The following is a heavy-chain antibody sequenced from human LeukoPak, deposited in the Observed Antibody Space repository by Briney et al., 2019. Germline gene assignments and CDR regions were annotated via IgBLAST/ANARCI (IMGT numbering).Heavy chain of an antibody. V-gene: IGHV3-7*04. CDR1: GFTFSRYW. D-gene: IGHD6-13*01. CDR2: IKQDGSET. J-gene: IGHJ4*02. Sequence: GGSLRLSCAVSGFTFSRYWMSRVRQAPGKGLEWVANIKQDGSETYYVDSVKGRFTISRDNANNSLYLQMNSLRAEDTAVYYCARGGSWYGPPPFDYWGQGTLVTVSS. CDR3: ARGGSWYGPPPFDY.